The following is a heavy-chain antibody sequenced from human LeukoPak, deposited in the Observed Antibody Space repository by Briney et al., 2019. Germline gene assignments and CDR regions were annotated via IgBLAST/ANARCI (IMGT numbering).Heavy chain of an antibody. CDR3: ARCKAMVRGGRVHTGKNYYYGMDV. CDR1: GYTFTSYD. CDR2: MNPNSGNT. Sequence: ASVKVSCKASGYTFTSYDINCVRQATGQGLEWMGWMNPNSGNTGYAQKFQGRVTMTRNTSISTAYMELSSLRSEDTAVYYCARCKAMVRGGRVHTGKNYYYGMDVWGQGTTVTVSS. J-gene: IGHJ6*02. D-gene: IGHD3-10*01. V-gene: IGHV1-8*01.